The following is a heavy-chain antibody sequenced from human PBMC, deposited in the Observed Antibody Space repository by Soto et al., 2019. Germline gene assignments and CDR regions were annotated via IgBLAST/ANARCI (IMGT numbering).Heavy chain of an antibody. CDR1: GFTFNDYW. D-gene: IGHD4-17*01. CDR3: ARGLYHKYGQDY. Sequence: GGSLRLSCAASGFTFNDYWIHWVRQAPGKGLVWVSRINGDGTTTNYADSVRGRFAISRDNAQNTVHLQMNSLRADDTAVYYCARGLYHKYGQDYWGLGTLVTVSS. CDR2: INGDGTTT. V-gene: IGHV3-74*01. J-gene: IGHJ4*02.